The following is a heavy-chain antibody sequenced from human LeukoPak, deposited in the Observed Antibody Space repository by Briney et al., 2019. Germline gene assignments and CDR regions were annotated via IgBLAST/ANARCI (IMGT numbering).Heavy chain of an antibody. Sequence: SGPTQANATQTLTLSFTFSGFAPSTSGVSVGWIRQLPVKALEWLTIIYWNDDKRYSPSLKSRLTITKDTSKNQVILTMTNMDPVDTATYYCAHRRLYDPAVYFDYWGQGTLVTVSS. J-gene: IGHJ4*02. CDR2: IYWNDDK. V-gene: IGHV2-5*01. D-gene: IGHD3-3*01. CDR1: GFAPSTSGVS. CDR3: AHRRLYDPAVYFDY.